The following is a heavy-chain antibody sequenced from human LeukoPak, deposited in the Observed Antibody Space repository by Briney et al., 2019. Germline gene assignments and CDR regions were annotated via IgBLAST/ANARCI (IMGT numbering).Heavy chain of an antibody. D-gene: IGHD6-13*01. CDR1: GFTFSSYG. J-gene: IGHJ3*02. V-gene: IGHV3-30*18. Sequence: GGSLRLSCAASGFTFSSYGMHWVRQAPGKGLEWVAVISYDGSNKYYADSVKGRFTISRDNSKNTLYLQMNSLRAEDTAVYYCANTGYSSSWYPGAFDIWGQGTMVTVSS. CDR3: ANTGYSSSWYPGAFDI. CDR2: ISYDGSNK.